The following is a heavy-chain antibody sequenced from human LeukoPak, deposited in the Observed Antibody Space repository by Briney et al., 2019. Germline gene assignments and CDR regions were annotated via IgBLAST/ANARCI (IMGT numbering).Heavy chain of an antibody. V-gene: IGHV1-46*01. J-gene: IGHJ4*02. D-gene: IGHD3-10*01. CDR3: ARDYYGSGTAGGY. CDR2: INPSDGST. Sequence: ASVTVSCKASGYTFTSYYMHWVRQAPGQGLEWMGIINPSDGSTSYAQKFQGRVTMTRDTSTNTVYMELSSLRSEDTAVYYCARDYYGSGTAGGYWGQGTLVTVSS. CDR1: GYTFTSYY.